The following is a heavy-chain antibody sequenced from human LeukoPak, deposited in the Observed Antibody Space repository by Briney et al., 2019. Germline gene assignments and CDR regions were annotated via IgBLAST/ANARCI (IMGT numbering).Heavy chain of an antibody. D-gene: IGHD6-13*01. Sequence: ASVKVSCKVSGYTFTDYYMHWVRQAPGQGLEWMGWINPNSGGTNYAQKVHGRVTMTRDTSISTAYMEMSRLRSADKAVYYCARTGGYSSSWSDYWGQGTLVTVSS. J-gene: IGHJ4*02. CDR3: ARTGGYSSSWSDY. V-gene: IGHV1-2*02. CDR2: INPNSGGT. CDR1: GYTFTDYY.